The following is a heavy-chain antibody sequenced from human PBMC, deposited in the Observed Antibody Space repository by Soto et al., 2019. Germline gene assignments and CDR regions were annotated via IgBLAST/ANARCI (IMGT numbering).Heavy chain of an antibody. J-gene: IGHJ5*02. CDR1: GRSISSGDSS. CDR2: IYHSGST. V-gene: IGHV4-30-2*01. D-gene: IGHD2-2*01. Sequence: TLSLTCAVSGRSISSGDSSWSWIRQPPGKGLEWIGYIYHSGSTYYNPSLQSRVTISVDRSKNQFSLKLSSVTAADTAVYYCARVPDRWGQGTRVTVS. CDR3: ARVPDR.